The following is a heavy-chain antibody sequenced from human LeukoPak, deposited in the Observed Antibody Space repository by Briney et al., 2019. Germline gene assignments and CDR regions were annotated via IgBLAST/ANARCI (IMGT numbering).Heavy chain of an antibody. CDR3: ARSRSGSYFDY. J-gene: IGHJ4*02. CDR2: ISSSTTTTI. D-gene: IGHD1-26*01. CDR1: GFTFSSYS. V-gene: IGHV3-48*01. Sequence: PGGSLRLSCAASGFTFSSYSVNWVRQAPGKGLEWVSYISSSTTTTIYYADSVKGRFTISRDNAKNSLYLQINSLRAEDTAVFYCARSRSGSYFDYWGQGTLVTVSS.